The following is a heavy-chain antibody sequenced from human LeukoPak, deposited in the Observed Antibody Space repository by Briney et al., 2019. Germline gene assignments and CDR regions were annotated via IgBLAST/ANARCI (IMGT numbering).Heavy chain of an antibody. D-gene: IGHD3-10*01. CDR2: IVVGSGNT. Sequence: SVKVSCKASGFTFTSSAMQWVRQARGQRLEWIGWIVVGSGNTNYAQKFQERVTITRDMSTSTAYMELSSLRSEDTAVYHCAAVKWFGELFSYFDYWGQGTLVTVSS. J-gene: IGHJ4*02. CDR3: AAVKWFGELFSYFDY. V-gene: IGHV1-58*02. CDR1: GFTFTSSA.